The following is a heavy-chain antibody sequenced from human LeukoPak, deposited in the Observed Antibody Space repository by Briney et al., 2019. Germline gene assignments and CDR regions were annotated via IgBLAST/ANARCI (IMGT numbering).Heavy chain of an antibody. Sequence: GGSLRLSCAASGFTVDSNYLSWVRQAPGKGLEWVSTIYTGGNTYYAASVKGRFTISRDFSKNTVLLHMNSLRAEDTAMYYCASPSTTVTTYDAFDIWGQGTMVTVSS. CDR2: IYTGGNT. V-gene: IGHV3-53*01. D-gene: IGHD4-17*01. CDR1: GFTVDSNY. CDR3: ASPSTTVTTYDAFDI. J-gene: IGHJ3*02.